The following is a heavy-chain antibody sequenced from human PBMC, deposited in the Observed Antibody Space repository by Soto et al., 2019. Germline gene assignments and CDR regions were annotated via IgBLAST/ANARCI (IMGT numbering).Heavy chain of an antibody. CDR3: AKDRGGIIVVVPTNAFDI. Sequence: VASVKVSCKASGYTFTSYGISWVRQAPGQGLEWMGWISAYNGNTNYAQKLQGRVTMTTDTSTSTAYMELRSLRSDDTAVYYCAKDRGGIIVVVPTNAFDIWGQGTMVTVSS. D-gene: IGHD2-2*01. J-gene: IGHJ3*02. CDR1: GYTFTSYG. CDR2: ISAYNGNT. V-gene: IGHV1-18*01.